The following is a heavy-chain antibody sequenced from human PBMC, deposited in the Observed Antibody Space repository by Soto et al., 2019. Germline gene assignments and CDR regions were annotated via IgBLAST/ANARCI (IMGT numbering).Heavy chain of an antibody. D-gene: IGHD6-6*01. CDR3: ARGARRQLYTAGYYFDY. J-gene: IGHJ4*02. CDR2: IYYSGST. CDR1: GGSISSGGYY. V-gene: IGHV4-31*03. Sequence: SETLSLTCTVSGGSISSGGYYWSWIRQHPGKGLEWIGYIYYSGSTYYNPSLKSRVTISVDTSKNQFSLKLSSVTAADTAVYYCARGARRQLYTAGYYFDYWGQGTLVTVSS.